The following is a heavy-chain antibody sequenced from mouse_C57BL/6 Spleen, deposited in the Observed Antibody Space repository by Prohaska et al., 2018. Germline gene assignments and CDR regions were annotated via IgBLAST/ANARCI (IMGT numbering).Heavy chain of an antibody. D-gene: IGHD1-1*01. CDR2: INPNNGGT. V-gene: IGHV1-26*01. CDR1: GYTFTDYY. Sequence: GASVKISCKASGYTFTDYYMNWVKQSHGKSLEWIGDINPNNGGTSYNQKFKGKATLTVDKSSSTAYMELRSLTSEDSAVYYCARGDYSHWYFDVWGTGTTVTVSS. J-gene: IGHJ1*03. CDR3: ARGDYSHWYFDV.